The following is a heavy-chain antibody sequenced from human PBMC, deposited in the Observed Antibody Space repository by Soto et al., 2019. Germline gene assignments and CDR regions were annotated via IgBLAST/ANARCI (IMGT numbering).Heavy chain of an antibody. J-gene: IGHJ1*01. Sequence: GGSLRLSCAASGFSFSSYAMSWVRQAPGKGLEWVSAISGSGTGTYYADSVKGRFTISRDNSKNTLYLQMISLRAEDTAVYYCAKDADQWLLYFHHWGQGTLVTVSS. V-gene: IGHV3-23*01. D-gene: IGHD6-19*01. CDR2: ISGSGTGT. CDR1: GFSFSSYA. CDR3: AKDADQWLLYFHH.